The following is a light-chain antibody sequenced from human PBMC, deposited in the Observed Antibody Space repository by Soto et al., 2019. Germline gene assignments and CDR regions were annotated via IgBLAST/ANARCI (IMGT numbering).Light chain of an antibody. CDR1: IRDVGDYNL. V-gene: IGLV2-14*01. Sequence: QSVLNQPASVAGSPGQSITISGAETIRDVGDYNLVSWYQQYPGRAPQLILYEVRNRPSGISFRLSGFKSGNTASLPISGLQAEDEAAYYCSSFTSKRTLRFGGGTKLTVL. CDR3: SSFTSKRTLR. CDR2: EVR. J-gene: IGLJ2*01.